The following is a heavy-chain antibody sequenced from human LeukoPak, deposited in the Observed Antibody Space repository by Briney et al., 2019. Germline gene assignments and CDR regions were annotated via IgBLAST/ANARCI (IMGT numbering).Heavy chain of an antibody. CDR1: GYIFINYG. V-gene: IGHV1-18*01. J-gene: IGHJ2*01. CDR3: ARYGDYAPRYFDL. CDR2: ISAYSGNT. D-gene: IGHD4-17*01. Sequence: GASVKVSCKASGYIFINYGICWVRQGPGQGLEWMGWISAYSGNTNYAQKFQGRVTMTTDTSTSTAYMDLTSLRSDDTAVYYCARYGDYAPRYFDLWGRGTLVTVSS.